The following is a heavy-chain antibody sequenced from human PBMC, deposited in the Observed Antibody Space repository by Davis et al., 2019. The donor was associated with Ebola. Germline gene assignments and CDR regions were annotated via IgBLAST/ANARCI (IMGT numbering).Heavy chain of an antibody. D-gene: IGHD4-17*01. V-gene: IGHV3-23*01. CDR3: AKHDYGDYGFDY. CDR1: GFTFSSYA. J-gene: IGHJ4*02. Sequence: GESLKISCAASGFTFSSYAMHWVRQAPGKGLEWVSAISGSGGSTYYADSVKGRFTISRDNSKNTLYLQMNSLRAEDTAVYYCAKHDYGDYGFDYWGQGTLVTVSS. CDR2: ISGSGGST.